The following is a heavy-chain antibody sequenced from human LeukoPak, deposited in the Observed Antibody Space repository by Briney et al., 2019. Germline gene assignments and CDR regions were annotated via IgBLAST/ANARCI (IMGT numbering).Heavy chain of an antibody. Sequence: PSETLSLTCTVSGGSISTGNYYWGWIRQPPGKGLEWIGNIFYSGSTYYSPSLKSRVTISLGTSRNQFSLKLSSVTAADTAVYYCARAYVYYYYYMDVWGKGTTVTVSS. D-gene: IGHD3-10*02. J-gene: IGHJ6*03. CDR3: ARAYVYYYYYMDV. CDR2: IFYSGST. CDR1: GGSISTGNYY. V-gene: IGHV4-39*07.